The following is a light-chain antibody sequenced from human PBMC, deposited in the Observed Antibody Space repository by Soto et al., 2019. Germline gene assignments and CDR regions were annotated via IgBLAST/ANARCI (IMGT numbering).Light chain of an antibody. J-gene: IGLJ1*01. CDR2: DVS. CDR3: TSCTPSSTYV. V-gene: IGLV2-14*03. Sequence: QSALTQPASVSGSPGQSIAISCTGTSSDVDAYNFVSWYQHHPGKAPKLMIFDVSNRPSGVSNRFSGSKSGNTASLTISGLKAEDEYDYYCTSCTPSSTYVFGTGTKVTVL. CDR1: SSDVDAYNF.